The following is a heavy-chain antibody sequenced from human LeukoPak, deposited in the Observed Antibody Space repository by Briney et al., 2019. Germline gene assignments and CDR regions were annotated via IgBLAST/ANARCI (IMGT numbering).Heavy chain of an antibody. J-gene: IGHJ5*02. CDR2: IYYSGST. D-gene: IGHD4-17*01. Sequence: SETLSLTCNVSGGSISSGGYYWSWIRQHPGKGLEWIGYIYYSGSTYYNPSLKSRVTISVDTSKNQFSLKLSSVTAADTAVYYCARSHDDYVAWFDPWGQGTLVTVSS. CDR1: GGSISSGGYY. CDR3: ARSHDDYVAWFDP. V-gene: IGHV4-31*03.